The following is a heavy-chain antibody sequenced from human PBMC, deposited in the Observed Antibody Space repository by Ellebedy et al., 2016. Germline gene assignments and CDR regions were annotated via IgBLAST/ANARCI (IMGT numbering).Heavy chain of an antibody. J-gene: IGHJ6*02. CDR2: TYYRSKWYN. CDR3: ARVVHSQDVMVAAAGRIYYYYGMDV. CDR1: GDSVSSNSAA. D-gene: IGHD6-13*01. Sequence: SETLSLTCAISGDSVSSNSAAWNWVRQSPSRGLEWLGRTYYRSKWYNDYAVSVKSRITINPDTSKNQFSLQLNSVTPEDTAVYYCARVVHSQDVMVAAAGRIYYYYGMDVWGQGTTVTVSS. V-gene: IGHV6-1*01.